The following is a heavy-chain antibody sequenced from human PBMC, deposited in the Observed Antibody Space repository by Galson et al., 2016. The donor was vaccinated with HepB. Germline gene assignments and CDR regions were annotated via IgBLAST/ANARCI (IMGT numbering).Heavy chain of an antibody. CDR2: INTNTGDP. D-gene: IGHD6-13*01. J-gene: IGHJ6*02. CDR3: ARDQFVFSSSWYHSSAYYFSAMDG. V-gene: IGHV7-4-1*02. CDR1: GYTFSSYA. Sequence: SVKVSCKASGYTFSSYAMNWVRQAPGQGLEWMGWINTNTGDPTFAQGFTGRFVFSLDTSVSTAYLQISSLKAEDTAIYYCARDQFVFSSSWYHSSAYYFSAMDGWGQGTTVTVSS.